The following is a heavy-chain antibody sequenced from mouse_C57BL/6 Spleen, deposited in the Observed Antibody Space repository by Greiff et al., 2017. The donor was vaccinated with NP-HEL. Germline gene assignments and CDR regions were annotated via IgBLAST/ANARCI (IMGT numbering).Heavy chain of an antibody. CDR3: ARDRGTTVVATRGYFDV. V-gene: IGHV5-16*01. Sequence: EVMLVESEGGLVQPGSSMKLSCTASGFTFSDYYMAWVRQVPEKGLEWVANINYDGSSTYYLDSLKSRFIISRDNAKNILYLQMSSLKSEDTATYYCARDRGTTVVATRGYFDVWGTGTTVTVSS. CDR2: INYDGSST. D-gene: IGHD1-1*01. CDR1: GFTFSDYY. J-gene: IGHJ1*03.